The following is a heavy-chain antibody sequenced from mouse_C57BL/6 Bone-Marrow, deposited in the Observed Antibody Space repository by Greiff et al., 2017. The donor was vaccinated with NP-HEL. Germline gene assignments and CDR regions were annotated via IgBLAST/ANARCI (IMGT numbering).Heavy chain of an antibody. Sequence: EVKLVESGGGLVQPGGSLKLSCAASGFTFSDYYMYWVRQTPEKRLEWVAYISNGGGSTYYPDTVKGRFTIARDNAKNTLYLQMSRLKSEDTAMYYCARHGDTTVVAPFDYWGQGTTLTVSS. J-gene: IGHJ2*01. CDR3: ARHGDTTVVAPFDY. CDR1: GFTFSDYY. D-gene: IGHD1-1*01. V-gene: IGHV5-12*01. CDR2: ISNGGGST.